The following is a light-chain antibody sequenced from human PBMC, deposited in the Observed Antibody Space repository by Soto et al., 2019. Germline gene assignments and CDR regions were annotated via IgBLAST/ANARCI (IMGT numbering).Light chain of an antibody. J-gene: IGKJ1*01. CDR3: QQYNNWLWT. CDR2: GAS. V-gene: IGKV3D-15*01. CDR1: QSVSNN. Sequence: EIVLTQSPGTLSLSPGERATLSCRASQSVSNNYLAWYQQKPGQAPRLVIYGASSRATGIPARFSGSGSGTEFTLTISSLQSEDFAVYYCQQYNNWLWTFGQGTKVDIK.